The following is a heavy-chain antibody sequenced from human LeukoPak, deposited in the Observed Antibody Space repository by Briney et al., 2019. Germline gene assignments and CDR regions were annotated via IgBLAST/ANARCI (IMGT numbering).Heavy chain of an antibody. V-gene: IGHV3-9*01. Sequence: GGSLRLSCAASGFTFSSYAMSWVRQAPGKGLEWISLISWNSGTIGYADSVKGRFTISRDNANNFLYLQMNSLRAEDTALYYCARAYKDRSLAGKKEFFQHWGQGTLVTVSS. J-gene: IGHJ1*01. CDR1: GFTFSSYA. CDR3: ARAYKDRSLAGKKEFFQH. CDR2: ISWNSGTI. D-gene: IGHD6-19*01.